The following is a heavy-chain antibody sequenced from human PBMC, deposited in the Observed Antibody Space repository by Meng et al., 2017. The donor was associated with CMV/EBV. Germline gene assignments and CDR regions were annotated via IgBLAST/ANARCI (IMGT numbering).Heavy chain of an antibody. V-gene: IGHV1-46*01. J-gene: IGHJ4*02. CDR3: ARDYGDYVFDY. CDR1: GYTFTGFH. D-gene: IGHD4-17*01. Sequence: ASVKVSCKTSGYTFTGFHMHWVRQAPGQGLEWMGKIIPSSGSTTYAPRFQGRVTMTRDTSTSTVYMELNSLRSEDTAVYSCARDYGDYVFDYWGQGTLVTVSS. CDR2: IIPSSGST.